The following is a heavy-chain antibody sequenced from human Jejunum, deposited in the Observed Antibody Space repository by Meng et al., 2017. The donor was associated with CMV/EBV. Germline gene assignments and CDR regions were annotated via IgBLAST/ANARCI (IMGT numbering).Heavy chain of an antibody. CDR2: VSHDRGNI. CDR3: ARDASDYHGMDV. J-gene: IGHJ6*02. V-gene: IGHV3-30*04. Sequence: ASGFPFRSPIPWVRQAAGKGVGWGAVVSHDRGNILYADSVKGRFTISRDNSKNTLYLQMHSLRTEDTAVYYCARDASDYHGMDVWGQGTTVTVSS. CDR1: GFPFRSP.